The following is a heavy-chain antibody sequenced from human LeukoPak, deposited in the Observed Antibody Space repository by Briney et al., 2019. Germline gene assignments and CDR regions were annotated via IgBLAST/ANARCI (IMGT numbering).Heavy chain of an antibody. Sequence: GGSLRLSCAASGFTFSYYSMSWVRQPPGKGLEWVSSISGSATYINYADSLKGRFTISRDSAKKSLYLQVNSLRTEDTAVYYCARGEAVAGPPDYWGQGTLVTVSS. D-gene: IGHD6-19*01. J-gene: IGHJ4*02. CDR2: ISGSATYI. CDR3: ARGEAVAGPPDY. CDR1: GFTFSYYS. V-gene: IGHV3-21*01.